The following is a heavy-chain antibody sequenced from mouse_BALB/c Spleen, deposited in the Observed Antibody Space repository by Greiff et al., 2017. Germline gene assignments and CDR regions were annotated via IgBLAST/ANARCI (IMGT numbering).Heavy chain of an antibody. CDR1: GFNIKDTY. CDR2: IDPANGNT. J-gene: IGHJ3*01. V-gene: IGHV14-3*02. D-gene: IGHD2-10*02. CDR3: ARWYGNSFPY. Sequence: EVMLVESGAELVKPGASVKLSCTASGFNIKDTYMHWVKQRPEQGLEWIGRIDPANGNTKYDPKFQGKATITADTSSNTAYLQLSSLTSEDTAVYYCARWYGNSFPYWGQGTLVTVSA.